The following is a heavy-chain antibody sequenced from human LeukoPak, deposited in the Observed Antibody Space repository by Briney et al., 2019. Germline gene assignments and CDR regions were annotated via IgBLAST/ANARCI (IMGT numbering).Heavy chain of an antibody. V-gene: IGHV1-2*02. CDR2: INPNSGGT. J-gene: IGHJ4*02. CDR1: GYTFTGYY. D-gene: IGHD2-15*01. CDR3: ASVGIGGGSCSWAGPFDY. Sequence: ASVKVSCKASGYTFTGYYMHWVRQAPGQGLEWMGWINPNSGGTNYAQKFQGRVTMTRDTSISTAYMELSRLRSDDTAVYYCASVGIGGGSCSWAGPFDYWGQGTLVTVSS.